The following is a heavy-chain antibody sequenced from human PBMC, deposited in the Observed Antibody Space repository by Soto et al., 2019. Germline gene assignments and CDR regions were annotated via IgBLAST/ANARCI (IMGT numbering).Heavy chain of an antibody. Sequence: PSETLSLTCTVSGVSVSTDIYYWGWLRQPPGKGLEWIGGVYHSGRALYNPSLRSRVAMSADTSKNQFSLQLGSVTAADTAVYYSATHEVGGRHVQSSDPCGQAPLVTVSS. CDR1: GVSVSTDIYY. CDR3: ATHEVGGRHVQSSDP. D-gene: IGHD1-26*01. CDR2: VYHSGRA. V-gene: IGHV4-39*01. J-gene: IGHJ5*02.